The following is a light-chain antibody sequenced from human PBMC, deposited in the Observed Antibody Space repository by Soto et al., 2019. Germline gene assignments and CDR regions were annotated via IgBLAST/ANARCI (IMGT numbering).Light chain of an antibody. CDR2: GVT. CDR3: SAYTMTSKLV. J-gene: IGLJ3*02. Sequence: QSALTQPAPVSGSPGQSITLSCTGTSHDIGYYNYVSWYQQHPDTPPKLIIYGVTNRPSGVSHRFSGSKSDNTTSLTISGLQAEDEAEYYCSAYTMTSKLVFGGGTKLTVL. CDR1: SHDIGYYNY. V-gene: IGLV2-14*01.